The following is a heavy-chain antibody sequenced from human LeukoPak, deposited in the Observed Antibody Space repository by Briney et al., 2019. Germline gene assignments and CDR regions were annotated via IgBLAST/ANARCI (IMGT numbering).Heavy chain of an antibody. D-gene: IGHD2-2*01. CDR1: GGSISSADYY. CDR2: IYYSGST. J-gene: IGHJ3*02. CDR3: DKGIVVVPTAKRGGAFDI. Sequence: PSETLPHTCTVSGGSISSADYYRSWIRQPPGKGLEWIGYIYYSGSTYYNPSLKSRVTISVDTSKNQFSLKLSSVTAADTAVYYWDKGIVVVPTAKRGGAFDIWGQ. V-gene: IGHV4-30-4*01.